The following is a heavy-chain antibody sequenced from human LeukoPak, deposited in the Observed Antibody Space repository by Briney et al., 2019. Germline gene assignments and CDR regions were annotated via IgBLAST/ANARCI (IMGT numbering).Heavy chain of an antibody. Sequence: PGGSLRLSCAASGFTFDDYAMHWVRQAPGKGLEWVSGISWNSGSIGYADSVKGRFTISRDNAKNSLYLQMNSLRAEDTALYYCAKATPSNYGDCLRGYFDYWGQGTLVTVSS. V-gene: IGHV3-9*01. J-gene: IGHJ4*02. CDR2: ISWNSGSI. CDR1: GFTFDDYA. CDR3: AKATPSNYGDCLRGYFDY. D-gene: IGHD4-17*01.